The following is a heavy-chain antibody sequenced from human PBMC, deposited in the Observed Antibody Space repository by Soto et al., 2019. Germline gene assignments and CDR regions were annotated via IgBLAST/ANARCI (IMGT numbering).Heavy chain of an antibody. CDR3: GRRGGLPWL. CDR2: FYYSGNT. D-gene: IGHD1-26*01. CDR1: GDSISSSSYY. Sequence: PSETLSLTCTVSGDSISSSSYYWGWIRQPPGKGLEWIGNFYYSGNTYYNPSLKNRVTISVDTSKNQLSLKLSSVTAADTAVYYCGRRGGLPWLWGQGTRVTVSS. V-gene: IGHV4-39*01. J-gene: IGHJ6*02.